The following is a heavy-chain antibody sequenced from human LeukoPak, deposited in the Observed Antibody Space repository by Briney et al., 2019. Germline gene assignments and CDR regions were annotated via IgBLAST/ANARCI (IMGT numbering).Heavy chain of an antibody. J-gene: IGHJ4*02. D-gene: IGHD1/OR15-1a*01. Sequence: GGSLRLSCVASGFTFSPYSMNWVRQAPGKGLEWVSSIGGSSRSIYYADSVEGRFTVSRDNAKNSVHLQMNSLRAEDTAVYYCAREGPEQDFDYWGQGTLVTVSS. CDR1: GFTFSPYS. CDR3: AREGPEQDFDY. V-gene: IGHV3-21*01. CDR2: IGGSSRSI.